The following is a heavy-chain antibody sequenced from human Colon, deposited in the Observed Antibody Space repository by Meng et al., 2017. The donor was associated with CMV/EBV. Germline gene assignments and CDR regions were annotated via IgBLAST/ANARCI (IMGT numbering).Heavy chain of an antibody. J-gene: IGHJ6*02. CDR2: MNPNTGNT. V-gene: IGHV1-8*01. CDR1: GYNFANYD. D-gene: IGHD2-2*02. CDR3: ARGGYCDSTNCYSRPPSYYYGLDF. Sequence: ASVKVSCKTSGYNFANYDINWVRQAPGQGLEWMGWMNPNTGNTDYAQKFQGRVTMTRDTSTSTAFMELNSLRSEDTAIYFCARGGYCDSTNCYSRPPSYYYGLDFWGQGITVTVSS.